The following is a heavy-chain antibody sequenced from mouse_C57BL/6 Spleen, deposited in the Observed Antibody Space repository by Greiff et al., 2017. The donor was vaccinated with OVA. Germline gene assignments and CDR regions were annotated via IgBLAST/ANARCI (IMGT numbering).Heavy chain of an antibody. Sequence: VQLQESGAELVRPGASVTLSCKASGYTFTDYEMHWVKQTPVHGLEWIGAIDPETGGTAYNQKFKGQAILTADKSSSTAYIELRILTSEDSAVYYCTRLDPLFDYWGQGTTLTVSS. V-gene: IGHV1-15*01. CDR3: TRLDPLFDY. CDR1: GYTFTDYE. J-gene: IGHJ2*01. CDR2: IDPETGGT.